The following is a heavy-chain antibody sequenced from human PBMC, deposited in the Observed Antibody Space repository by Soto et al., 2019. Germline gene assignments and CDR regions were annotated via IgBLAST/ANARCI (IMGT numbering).Heavy chain of an antibody. CDR2: VYSGGTT. D-gene: IGHD6-19*01. Sequence: EVQLVESGGGSVQPGGSLRLSCAASGFTVSNNYMSWVRQAPGKGLEWVSGVYSGGTTYYADSVKGRFTISRDTSKNTLWRQMNSPRAEDTAVYYCARGSSGWSHYGMDVWGQGTTVTVSS. CDR3: ARGSSGWSHYGMDV. J-gene: IGHJ6*02. V-gene: IGHV3-66*01. CDR1: GFTVSNNY.